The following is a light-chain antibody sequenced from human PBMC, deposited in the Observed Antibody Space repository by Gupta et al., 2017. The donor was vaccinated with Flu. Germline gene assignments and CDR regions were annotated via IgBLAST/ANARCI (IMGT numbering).Light chain of an antibody. CDR3: QQKNNGHFMST. Sequence: GERGTLACRARQSGSRNLDWYKKKPCQAPWLLIYGASTRATGTIAMCSGSGDGTEGTITINSRQSEDFEVYYSQQKNNGHFMSTFGQGTKLEIK. V-gene: IGKV3-15*01. J-gene: IGKJ2*01. CDR2: GAS. CDR1: QSGSRN.